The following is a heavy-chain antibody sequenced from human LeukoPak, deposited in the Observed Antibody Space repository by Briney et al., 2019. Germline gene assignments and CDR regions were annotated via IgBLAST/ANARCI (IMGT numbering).Heavy chain of an antibody. J-gene: IGHJ6*03. CDR1: GGSISSYY. CDR2: IYTSGST. Sequence: PSETLPLTCTVSGGSISSYYWSWIRQPAGKGLEWIRRIYTSGSTNYNPSLKSRVTISVDKSKNQFSLKLSSVTAADTAVYYCARGGGQQLVGGYYYYYYMDVWGKGTTVTVSS. V-gene: IGHV4-4*07. D-gene: IGHD6-13*01. CDR3: ARGGGQQLVGGYYYYYYMDV.